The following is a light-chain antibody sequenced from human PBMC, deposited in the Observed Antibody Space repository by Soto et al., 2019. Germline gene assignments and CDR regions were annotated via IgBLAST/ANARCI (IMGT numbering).Light chain of an antibody. CDR2: GAS. J-gene: IGKJ5*01. Sequence: EIVMTQSPATLSVSPGERATLSCRAGQSVSSNLAWYQQKPGQAPRLLIYGASNRATGIPARFSGSGSGTDFTLTISSLEPEDFAVYHCQQRSSWPSFGQGTRLEIK. CDR3: QQRSSWPS. V-gene: IGKV3-11*01. CDR1: QSVSSN.